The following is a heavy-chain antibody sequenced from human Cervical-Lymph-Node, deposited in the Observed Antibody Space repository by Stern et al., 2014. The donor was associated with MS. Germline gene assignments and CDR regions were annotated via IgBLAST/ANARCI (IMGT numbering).Heavy chain of an antibody. V-gene: IGHV4-59*01. CDR1: GGSISTYY. CDR3: ARDDGYSGYDS. D-gene: IGHD5-12*01. J-gene: IGHJ4*02. CDR2: IYYSGNT. Sequence: QLQLQESGPGLVKPSETLSLTCLISGGSISTYYWSWVRQPPGKGLECIGYIYYSGNTNYNPSLKSRVAMSVDTSKNQFSLKLGPVTAADTAVYYCARDDGYSGYDSWGQGTLVTVSS.